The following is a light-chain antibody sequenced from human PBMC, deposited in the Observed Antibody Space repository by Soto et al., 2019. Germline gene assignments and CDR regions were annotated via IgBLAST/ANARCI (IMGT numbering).Light chain of an antibody. J-gene: IGKJ4*01. CDR1: QSVSSSY. CDR2: GAS. Sequence: EFVFTLPPGTLSLSRVQRAPLSSRASQSVSSSYLAWYQQKPGQAPRLLIYGASSRATGIPDRFSGSGSGTDFSRTISWREPEDVAVYYCQHYSSSLIFGGGTRWIS. CDR3: QHYSSSLI. V-gene: IGKV3-20*01.